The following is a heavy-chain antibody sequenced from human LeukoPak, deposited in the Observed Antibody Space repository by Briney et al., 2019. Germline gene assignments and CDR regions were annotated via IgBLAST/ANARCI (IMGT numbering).Heavy chain of an antibody. CDR2: INDKGDNT. D-gene: IGHD3-22*01. J-gene: IGHJ5*02. Sequence: GGSLRLSCSASGLTLNNYGIHWVRQAPGKGLEYISAINDKGDNTYYADSVKGRSTISRDNSKSTVYLQMSRLRAGDTAVYYCVKNSDNNGYHPGNHWGQGTLVTVSS. CDR3: VKNSDNNGYHPGNH. V-gene: IGHV3-64D*09. CDR1: GLTLNNYG.